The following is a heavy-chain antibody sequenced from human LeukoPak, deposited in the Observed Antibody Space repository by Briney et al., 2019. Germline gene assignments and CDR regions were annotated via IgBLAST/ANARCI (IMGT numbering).Heavy chain of an antibody. CDR2: INHSGST. CDR1: GGSFSGYY. J-gene: IGHJ3*02. CDR3: ARPADYYDSSGYSAFDI. V-gene: IGHV4-34*01. Sequence: SETLSLTCAVYGGSFSGYYWSWIRQPPGKGLEWIGEINHSGSTNYNPSLKSRVTISVDTSKNQFSLELSSVTAADTAVYYCARPADYYDSSGYSAFDIWGQGTMVTVSS. D-gene: IGHD3-22*01.